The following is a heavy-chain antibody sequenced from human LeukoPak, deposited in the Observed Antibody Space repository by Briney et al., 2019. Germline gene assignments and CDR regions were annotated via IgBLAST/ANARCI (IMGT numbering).Heavy chain of an antibody. J-gene: IGHJ6*03. CDR2: ITSSSSYI. CDR1: GFTFSSYS. D-gene: IGHD3-22*01. Sequence: GGSLRLSCAGSGFTFSSYSMNWVRQAPGKGLEWVSSITSSSSYIYYADSVKGRFTISRDNAKKSVYLQMNSLRAEDTAVYYCARLGDSSGYYRYNYYYYYYIDVWGKGTTVTVSS. CDR3: ARLGDSSGYYRYNYYYYYYIDV. V-gene: IGHV3-21*01.